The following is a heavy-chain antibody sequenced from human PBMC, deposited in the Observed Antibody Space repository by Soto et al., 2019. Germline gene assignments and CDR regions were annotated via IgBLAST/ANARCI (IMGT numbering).Heavy chain of an antibody. CDR2: ISGGGDGT. Sequence: GGSLRRYCATCGFPFINYSMTWVHKAPGKGLEWASVISGGGDGTYYADSVKGHFTISRDNSKNTLYLQVSSLRVEDTAMYYCAKARCSTTNCYVPDYWGQGTLVTVSS. CDR1: GFPFINYS. V-gene: IGHV3-23*01. CDR3: AKARCSTTNCYVPDY. J-gene: IGHJ4*02. D-gene: IGHD2-2*01.